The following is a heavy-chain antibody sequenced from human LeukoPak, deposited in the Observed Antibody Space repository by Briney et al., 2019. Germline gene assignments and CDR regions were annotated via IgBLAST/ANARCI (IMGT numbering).Heavy chain of an antibody. CDR1: GFTFDDYA. Sequence: GRSLRLSCAASGFTFDDYAMHWVRQAPGKGLEWVSGISWNSGSIGYADSVKGRFTISRDNAKNSLYLQMNSLRAEDTAVYYCAREYYGDPNYDYWGQGTLVTVSS. CDR2: ISWNSGSI. D-gene: IGHD4-17*01. CDR3: AREYYGDPNYDY. J-gene: IGHJ4*02. V-gene: IGHV3-9*01.